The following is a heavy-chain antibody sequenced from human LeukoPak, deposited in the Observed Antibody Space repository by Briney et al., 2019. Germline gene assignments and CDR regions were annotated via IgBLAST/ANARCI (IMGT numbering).Heavy chain of an antibody. J-gene: IGHJ4*02. V-gene: IGHV3-21*01. Sequence: NAGGSLRLSCAASGFTFSTYSLNWVRQAPGKGLEWVSFISSSSSYIYYADSVKGRFTISRDNPKNSLYLQMNSLRAEDTAVYYCARVVADTVNDYWGQGTLVTVSS. CDR1: GFTFSTYS. CDR3: ARVVADTVNDY. D-gene: IGHD6-19*01. CDR2: ISSSSSYI.